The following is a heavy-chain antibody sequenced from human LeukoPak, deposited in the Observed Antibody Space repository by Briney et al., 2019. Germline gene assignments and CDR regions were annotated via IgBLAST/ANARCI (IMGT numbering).Heavy chain of an antibody. J-gene: IGHJ4*02. Sequence: PGGSLRLSCAASGFTFSAYGMHWVCQAPGKGLEWVAIISYDGSNKYYPDSVKGRFTISRDDSKNTLYLQMNSLRTEDTAVYYCAKELTRPNRPVAGLNYWGQGTLVTVSS. V-gene: IGHV3-30*18. D-gene: IGHD6-19*01. CDR2: ISYDGSNK. CDR1: GFTFSAYG. CDR3: AKELTRPNRPVAGLNY.